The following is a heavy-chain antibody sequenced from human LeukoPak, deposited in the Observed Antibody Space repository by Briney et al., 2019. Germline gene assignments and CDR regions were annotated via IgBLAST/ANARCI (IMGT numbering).Heavy chain of an antibody. CDR2: IYYSGST. CDR3: ARRNGCNSDY. V-gene: IGHV4-59*08. CDR1: GASISSYY. J-gene: IGHJ4*02. D-gene: IGHD5-24*01. Sequence: SETLSLTCTVSGASISSYYWSWSRQPPGKGLEWIGYIYYSGSTNYNPSLKSRVTISVDTSKNQFSLKLSSVTAADTAVYYCARRNGCNSDYWGPGTLVTVSS.